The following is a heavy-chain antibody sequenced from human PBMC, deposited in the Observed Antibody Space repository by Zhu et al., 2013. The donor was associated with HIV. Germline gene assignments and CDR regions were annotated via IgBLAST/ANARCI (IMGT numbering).Heavy chain of an antibody. V-gene: IGHV1-2*02. CDR1: DTPSPAT. Sequence: VQLVQSGAEVKKPGAVSEGLLPRLLDTPSPATICTGVRQAPGQGLEWMGWINPNSGGTNYAQKFQGRVTMTRDTSISTAYMELSRLRSDDTAVYYCARVQTTNPVYYYYYYMDVWGKGTTVTVSS. CDR3: ARVQTTNPVYYYYYYMDV. D-gene: IGHD1-26*01. J-gene: IGHJ6*03. CDR2: INPNSGGT.